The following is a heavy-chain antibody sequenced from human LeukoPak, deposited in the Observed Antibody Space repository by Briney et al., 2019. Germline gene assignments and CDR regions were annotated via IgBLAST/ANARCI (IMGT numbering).Heavy chain of an antibody. V-gene: IGHV1-2*02. J-gene: IGHJ4*02. Sequence: ASVKVSCKASGYTFTGYYLHWVRQAPGQGLEWMGWINPNSGGTNYAQKFQGRVTMTRDTSISTAYMELSRLRSDDTAVYYCARDSRKYFDWLFIGFDYWGQGTLVTVSS. CDR3: ARDSRKYFDWLFIGFDY. D-gene: IGHD3-9*01. CDR2: INPNSGGT. CDR1: GYTFTGYY.